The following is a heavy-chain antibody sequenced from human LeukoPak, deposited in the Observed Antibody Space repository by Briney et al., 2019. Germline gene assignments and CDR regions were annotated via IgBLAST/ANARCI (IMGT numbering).Heavy chain of an antibody. CDR3: ARERLYYGSGSYYFDY. V-gene: IGHV3-7*01. D-gene: IGHD3-10*01. CDR1: GFTFSSYW. Sequence: GGSLRLSCAASGFTFSSYWMSWVRQAPGKGLEWVANIKQDGSEKYYVDSVKGRFTISRDNAKNSLYLQMNSLRAEDTAVYYCARERLYYGSGSYYFDYWGQGTLVTVSS. J-gene: IGHJ4*02. CDR2: IKQDGSEK.